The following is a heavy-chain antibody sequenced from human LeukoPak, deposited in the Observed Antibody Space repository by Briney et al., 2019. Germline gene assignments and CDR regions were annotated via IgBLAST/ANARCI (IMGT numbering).Heavy chain of an antibody. CDR3: ARGSQLWLRGFDY. CDR2: ISSSRSYI. CDR1: GFTFSSYS. Sequence: GGSLRLSCAASGFTFSSYSMNWVRQAPGEGLEWVSSISSSRSYIYYADSVKGRFTISRDNAKNSLYLQMNSLRAEDTAVYYCARGSQLWLRGFDYWGQGTLVTVSS. D-gene: IGHD5-18*01. J-gene: IGHJ4*02. V-gene: IGHV3-21*01.